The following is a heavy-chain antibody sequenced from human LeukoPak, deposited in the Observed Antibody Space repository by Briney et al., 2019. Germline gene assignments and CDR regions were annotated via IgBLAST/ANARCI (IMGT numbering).Heavy chain of an antibody. CDR1: GGTFSSYA. V-gene: IGHV1-69*06. D-gene: IGHD2-2*01. CDR3: AREETSDAFDI. Sequence: SVKVSCKASGGTFSSYAISWVRQAPGQGLEWMGGIIPIFGTANYAQKFQSRVTITADKSTSTAYMELSSLRSEDTAVYYCAREETSDAFDIWGQGTMVTVSS. J-gene: IGHJ3*02. CDR2: IIPIFGTA.